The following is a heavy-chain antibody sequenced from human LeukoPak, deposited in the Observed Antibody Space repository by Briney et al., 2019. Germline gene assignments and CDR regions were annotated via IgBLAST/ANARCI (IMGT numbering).Heavy chain of an antibody. V-gene: IGHV4-61*02. J-gene: IGHJ4*02. CDR1: GGSISSGSYY. CDR3: ASEAVDSYCSSTSCYASLRSY. D-gene: IGHD2-2*01. CDR2: IHTSGTT. Sequence: SETLSLTCAVSGGSISSGSYYWCWIRQPAGKGLEWIGRIHTSGTTKYNPSLKSRVTMSVDTSRNQFSLKLSSVTAADTAVYYCASEAVDSYCSSTSCYASLRSYWGQGTLVTVSS.